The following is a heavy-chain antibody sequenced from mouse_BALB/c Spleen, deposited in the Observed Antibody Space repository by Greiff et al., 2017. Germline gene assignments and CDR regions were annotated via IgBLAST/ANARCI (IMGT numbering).Heavy chain of an antibody. Sequence: QVQLQQSGPELVRPGVSVKISCKGSSYTFTDYAMHWVKQSHAKSLEWIGVISTYYGNTNYNQKFKGKATMTVDKSSSTAYMELARLTSEDSAVYYGAREGNYYGYWYFDVWGAGTTVTVSS. CDR3: AREGNYYGYWYFDV. J-gene: IGHJ1*01. CDR2: ISTYYGNT. CDR1: SYTFTDYA. D-gene: IGHD1-1*01. V-gene: IGHV1-67*01.